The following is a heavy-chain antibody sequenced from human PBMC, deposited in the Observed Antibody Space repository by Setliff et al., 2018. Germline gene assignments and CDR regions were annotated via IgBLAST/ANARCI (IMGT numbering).Heavy chain of an antibody. CDR1: GYTITELS. D-gene: IGHD3-3*01. Sequence: ASVKVSCKVSGYTITELSMHWVRQAPGKGLEWMGGFDPEDGETIYAQKFQGRVTMTEDTSTDTAYMELSSLRSEDTAVYYCATVERVLRFLEWLSRAEYFQHWGQGTLVTVSS. V-gene: IGHV1-24*01. CDR2: FDPEDGET. CDR3: ATVERVLRFLEWLSRAEYFQH. J-gene: IGHJ1*01.